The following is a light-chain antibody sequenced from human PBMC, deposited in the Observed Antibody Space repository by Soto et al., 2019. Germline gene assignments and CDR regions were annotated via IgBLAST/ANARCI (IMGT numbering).Light chain of an antibody. CDR1: SSDVGGYNF. J-gene: IGLJ1*01. Sequence: QSALTQPRSVSGSPGQSVTISCSGTSSDVGGYNFVSWYQQHSGKGPKLMIYDVSKRPSGVTDRFSDSKFGNTASLTISRLQAEDEADYYCCLYAGSYTWVFGTGTKPTVL. CDR3: CLYAGSYTWV. V-gene: IGLV2-11*01. CDR2: DVS.